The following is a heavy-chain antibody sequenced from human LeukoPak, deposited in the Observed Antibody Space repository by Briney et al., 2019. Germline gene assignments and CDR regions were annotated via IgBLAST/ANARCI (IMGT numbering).Heavy chain of an antibody. CDR3: ARDLPNSSGGWFDP. Sequence: SETLSLTCTVSGGSISSGGYYWSWIRQHPGKGLEWIGYIYYSGSAYYNPSLKSRVTISVDTSKNQFSLKLSSVTAADTAVYYCARDLPNSSGGWFDPWGQGTLVTVSS. CDR2: IYYSGSA. CDR1: GGSISSGGYY. V-gene: IGHV4-31*03. D-gene: IGHD6-6*01. J-gene: IGHJ5*02.